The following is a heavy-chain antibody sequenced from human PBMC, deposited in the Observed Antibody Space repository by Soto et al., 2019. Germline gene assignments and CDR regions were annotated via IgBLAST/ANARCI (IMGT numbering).Heavy chain of an antibody. Sequence: EVQLVESGGGLVQPGGSLRLSCAASGFSFSDYWMDWVRQAPGKGLEWVANIKEDGSATYYVGSVKGRFTISRDNAKNSLYLQMNSLRVEDTAVYYCARNYGFFSFHRWGQGTLVSVSS. J-gene: IGHJ5*02. CDR3: ARNYGFFSFHR. V-gene: IGHV3-7*01. D-gene: IGHD3-16*01. CDR1: GFSFSDYW. CDR2: IKEDGSAT.